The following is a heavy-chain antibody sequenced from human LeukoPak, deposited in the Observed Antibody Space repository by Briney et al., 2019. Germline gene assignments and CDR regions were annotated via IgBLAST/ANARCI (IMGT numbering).Heavy chain of an antibody. CDR1: GITFSNYE. D-gene: IGHD3-10*01. V-gene: IGHV3-48*03. Sequence: GGSLRLSCAASGITFSNYEMNWVRQAPGKGLEWVSYINPGGSNRFYAGSVKGRFTISRDDAKKSVYLQMNSLRAEDTAVYYCTKDTFGEQDYWGQGTLVTVSS. CDR3: TKDTFGEQDY. CDR2: INPGGSNR. J-gene: IGHJ4*02.